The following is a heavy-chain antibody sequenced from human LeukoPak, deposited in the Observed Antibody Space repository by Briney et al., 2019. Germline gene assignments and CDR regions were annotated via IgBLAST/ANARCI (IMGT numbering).Heavy chain of an antibody. V-gene: IGHV3-11*06. J-gene: IGHJ4*02. Sequence: PGGSLRLSCAASGFTFSDYYMSWLRQAPGKGLEWVSYISSSSSYTNYADSVKGRFTISRENAKNSLYLQMNSLRAEDTAVYYCARRDSGGYCFDYWGQGTLVTVSS. CDR2: ISSSSSYT. CDR1: GFTFSDYY. CDR3: ARRDSGGYCFDY. D-gene: IGHD3-22*01.